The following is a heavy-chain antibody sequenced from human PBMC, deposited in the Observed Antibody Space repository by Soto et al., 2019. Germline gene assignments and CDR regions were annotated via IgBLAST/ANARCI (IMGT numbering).Heavy chain of an antibody. CDR3: ARVSRMTTGPSGGWIDP. J-gene: IGHJ5*02. CDR2: IYYSGST. CDR1: GGSIRSGGYY. Sequence: SETLSLSCPVSGGSIRSGGYYWSWIRQHPGKGLEWIGYIYYSGSTYYNPSLKSRVTISVDTSKNQFSLKLSSVTATDAAVYYWARVSRMTTGPSGGWIDPWGQEPWSPSPQ. D-gene: IGHD4-17*01. V-gene: IGHV4-31*03.